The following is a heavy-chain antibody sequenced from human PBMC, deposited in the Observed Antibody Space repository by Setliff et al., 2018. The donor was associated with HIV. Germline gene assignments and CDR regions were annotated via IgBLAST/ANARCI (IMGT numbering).Heavy chain of an antibody. J-gene: IGHJ5*02. CDR1: GGSISSGDYY. Sequence: SETLSLTCTVSGGSISSGDYYWSWIRQPPGKGLEWIGNIYDRESTYYNPSLKSRVTISVDTSKNHFSLKLNSVTAADTAVYYCARAPGTYGYYNWFDPWGQGALVTVSS. V-gene: IGHV4-30-4*08. CDR3: ARAPGTYGYYNWFDP. CDR2: IYDREST. D-gene: IGHD4-17*01.